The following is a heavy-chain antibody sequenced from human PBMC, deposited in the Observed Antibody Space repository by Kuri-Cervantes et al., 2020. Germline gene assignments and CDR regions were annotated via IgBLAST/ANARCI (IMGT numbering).Heavy chain of an antibody. J-gene: IGHJ4*02. CDR2: IYYSGST. CDR1: GGSISSSSYY. Sequence: SETLSLTCTVSGGSISSSSYYWGWIRQPPGKGLEWIGSIYYSGSTYYNPSLKSRVTMSVDTSKNQFSLKLSSVAAADTAVYYCARDGDSYGSGSYYNVPHKFDYWGQGTLVTVSS. V-gene: IGHV4-39*02. CDR3: ARDGDSYGSGSYYNVPHKFDY. D-gene: IGHD3-10*01.